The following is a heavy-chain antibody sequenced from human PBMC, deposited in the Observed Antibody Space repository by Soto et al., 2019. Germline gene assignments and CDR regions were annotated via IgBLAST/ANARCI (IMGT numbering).Heavy chain of an antibody. D-gene: IGHD2-2*01. J-gene: IGHJ4*02. CDR1: GFTVCSYA. V-gene: IGHV3-48*01. Sequence: GGSPRLCCAACGFTVCSYAMSGVRQDPGKGLEWVSYISSSSSTIYYADSVKGRFTISRDNAKNSLYLQMNSLRAEDTAVYYCARAPPFCSSTSCKFPFPFFDYWGQGTLVTVSS. CDR3: ARAPPFCSSTSCKFPFPFFDY. CDR2: ISSSSSTI.